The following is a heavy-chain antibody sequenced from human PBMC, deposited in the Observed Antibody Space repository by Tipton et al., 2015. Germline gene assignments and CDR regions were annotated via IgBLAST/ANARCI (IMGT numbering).Heavy chain of an antibody. CDR3: ARDAGIVAAPSRYFHY. V-gene: IGHV4-39*07. CDR2: IYYSGDT. D-gene: IGHD2-15*01. Sequence: TLSLTCTVSGVSISSTGYYWGWIRQPPGKGLEWIGSIYYSGDTYYNPSLKSRVTISLDRSKNQFSLRLTSVTAADTAMYYCARDAGIVAAPSRYFHYWGQGTLVTVSS. CDR1: GVSISSTGYY. J-gene: IGHJ1*01.